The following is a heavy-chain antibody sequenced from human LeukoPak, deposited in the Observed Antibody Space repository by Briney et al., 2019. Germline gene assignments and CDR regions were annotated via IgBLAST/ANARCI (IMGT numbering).Heavy chain of an antibody. Sequence: PGGSLRLSCAASGFTFSNYWMHWVRQAPGKGLEWVSRIKSDGSSTSYADSVKGRFTISRDNAKNTLYLQMDSLRAEDTAVYHCASSSLPWFWGQGALVTVSS. D-gene: IGHD3-9*01. V-gene: IGHV3-74*01. J-gene: IGHJ4*02. CDR2: IKSDGSST. CDR1: GFTFSNYW. CDR3: ASSSLPWF.